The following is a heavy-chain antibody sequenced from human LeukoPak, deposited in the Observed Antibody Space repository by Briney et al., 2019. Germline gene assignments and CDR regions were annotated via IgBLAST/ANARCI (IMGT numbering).Heavy chain of an antibody. D-gene: IGHD3-10*01. CDR2: ISAYNGNT. Sequence: ASVKVSCKASGYTFTSYGISWVRQAPGQGLEWMGWISAYNGNTNYAQKLQGRVTMTTDTSTSTAHMELRSLRSDDTAVYYCARGSYGRTYWYFDLWGRGTLVTVSS. V-gene: IGHV1-18*01. CDR3: ARGSYGRTYWYFDL. CDR1: GYTFTSYG. J-gene: IGHJ2*01.